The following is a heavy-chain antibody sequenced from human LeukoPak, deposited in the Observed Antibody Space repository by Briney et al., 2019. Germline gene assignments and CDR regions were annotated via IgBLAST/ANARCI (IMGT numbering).Heavy chain of an antibody. V-gene: IGHV4-34*01. CDR3: ARGIGGATGLDY. J-gene: IGHJ4*02. D-gene: IGHD1-26*01. CDR1: GESFSGYY. CDR2: INHSGST. Sequence: SETLSLTCAVYGESFSGYYWSWIRQPPGKGLEWIGEINHSGSTNYNPSLKSRVTISVDTSKNQFSLKLSSVTAADTAVYYCARGIGGATGLDYWGQGTLVTVSS.